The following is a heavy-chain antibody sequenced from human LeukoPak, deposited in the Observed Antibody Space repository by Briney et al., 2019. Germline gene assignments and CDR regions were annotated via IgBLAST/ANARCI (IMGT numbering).Heavy chain of an antibody. CDR1: GYSISSGYY. J-gene: IGHJ4*02. D-gene: IGHD3-16*01. Sequence: PSETLSLTCTVSGYSISSGYYWGWIRQPPGKGLEWIGSIYHSGSTYYNPSLKSRVTISVDTSKNQFSLKLSSVTAADTAVYYCAGYAEGDAYPFWGQGTLVTVSS. CDR3: AGYAEGDAYPF. V-gene: IGHV4-38-2*02. CDR2: IYHSGST.